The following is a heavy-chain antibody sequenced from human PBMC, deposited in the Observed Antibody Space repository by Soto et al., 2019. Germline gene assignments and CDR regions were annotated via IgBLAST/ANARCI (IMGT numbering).Heavy chain of an antibody. CDR2: ISKSDYT. J-gene: IGHJ4*02. D-gene: IGHD2-2*01. CDR3: AREDSIIIPAVSDF. CDR1: GFAFNNSG. Sequence: GGSLRLSCTVSGFAFNNSGINWVRKAPGKGLEWVSSISKSDYTYYSDSVKGRFTISRDNAKNSVSLQMNTLRVEDTAVYYCAREDSIIIPAVSDFWGQGTLVTVSS. V-gene: IGHV3-21*06.